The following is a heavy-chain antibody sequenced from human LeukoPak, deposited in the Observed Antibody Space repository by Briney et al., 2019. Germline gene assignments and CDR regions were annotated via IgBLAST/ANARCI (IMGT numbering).Heavy chain of an antibody. V-gene: IGHV1-18*01. CDR2: ISAYNDNT. CDR1: GYTFTSYG. D-gene: IGHD2-2*02. Sequence: VASVKVSCKVSGYTFTSYGISWVRQAPGQGLEWMGWISAYNDNTNYAQKLQGRVTMTTDTSTSTAYMELRSLRSDDTAVYYCARYCSSTSCYTDYWGQGTLVTVSS. CDR3: ARYCSSTSCYTDY. J-gene: IGHJ4*02.